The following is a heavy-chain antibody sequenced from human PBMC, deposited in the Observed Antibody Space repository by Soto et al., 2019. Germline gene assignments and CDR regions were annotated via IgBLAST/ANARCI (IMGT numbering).Heavy chain of an antibody. CDR2: IYYSGST. J-gene: IGHJ4*02. Sequence: SETLSLTCTVSGGSISSYYWSWIRQPPGKGLEWIGYIYYSGSTNYNPSLKSRVTISRDNSKNTLYLQMNSLSAEDTALYYCTKPPRSGTGSGYWGQGTLVTVS. V-gene: IGHV4-59*03. D-gene: IGHD3-9*01. CDR3: TKPPRSGTGSGY. CDR1: GGSISSYY.